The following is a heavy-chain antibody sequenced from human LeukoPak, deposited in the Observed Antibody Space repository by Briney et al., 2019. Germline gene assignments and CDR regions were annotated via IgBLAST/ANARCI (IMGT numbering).Heavy chain of an antibody. J-gene: IGHJ3*02. Sequence: PGGSLRLSCAASGFTFSSYGMHWVRQAPGKGLEWVAVIWYDGSNKYYADSVKGRFTISRDNSKNTLYLQMNSLRAEDTAVYYCARVRAARQLPLDAFDIWGQGTMVTVSS. CDR2: IWYDGSNK. CDR1: GFTFSSYG. CDR3: ARVRAARQLPLDAFDI. V-gene: IGHV3-33*01. D-gene: IGHD2-2*01.